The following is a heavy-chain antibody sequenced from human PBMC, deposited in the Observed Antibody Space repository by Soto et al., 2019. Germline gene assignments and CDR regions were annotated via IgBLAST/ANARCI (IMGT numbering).Heavy chain of an antibody. V-gene: IGHV1-69*01. J-gene: IGHJ4*02. D-gene: IGHD3-22*01. Sequence: QVQLVQSGAEVKKPGSSVQVTCKASGGTFNSYAISWVRQAPGQGLEWMGALIPIFGTANYAQKCQGRVTITADESTSTAYMELSSRRSEETAVYYCARAPYYYHSSGYYFYYFDYWCQGTLFTVCS. CDR1: GGTFNSYA. CDR2: LIPIFGTA. CDR3: ARAPYYYHSSGYYFYYFDY.